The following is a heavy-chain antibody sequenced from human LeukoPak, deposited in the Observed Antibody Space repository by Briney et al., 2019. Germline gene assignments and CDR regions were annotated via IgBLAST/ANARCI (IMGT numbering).Heavy chain of an antibody. CDR1: GFTVSSNY. V-gene: IGHV3-53*01. J-gene: IGHJ6*03. Sequence: PGGSLRLSCAASGFTVSSNYMNWVRQAPGKGLEWVSVVYSGGGTYYADSVKGRFTISRDNAKNSLYLQMNSLRAEDTAVYYCVRGSLASGVVVYYYYYLDVWGKGTTVTVSS. CDR3: VRGSLASGVVVYYYYYLDV. CDR2: VYSGGGT. D-gene: IGHD3-3*01.